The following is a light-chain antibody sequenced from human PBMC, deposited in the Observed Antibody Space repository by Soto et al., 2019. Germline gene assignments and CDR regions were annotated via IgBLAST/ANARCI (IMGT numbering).Light chain of an antibody. V-gene: IGKV3-11*01. CDR3: QQRSDAVT. J-gene: IGKJ1*01. CDR2: DAS. CDR1: QSIRTF. Sequence: EIVLTQSPVTLSLSPGERATLSCRANQSIRTFLAWYKQKPGQAPRLLVYDASNRATDIPARFSGSGSGTDFTLTISSLEPEDFAVYYCQQRSDAVTFGQGTKVDIK.